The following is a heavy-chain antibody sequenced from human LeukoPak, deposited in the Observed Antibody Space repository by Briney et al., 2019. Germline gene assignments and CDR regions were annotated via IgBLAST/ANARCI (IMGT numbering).Heavy chain of an antibody. J-gene: IGHJ4*02. CDR1: GFPFSSDA. CDR3: AKGVSGY. V-gene: IGHV3-30*18. CDR2: ISYDGSNK. Sequence: PGGSLRLSCAGSGFPFSSDAMNWVRQAPGKGLEWVAVISYDGSNKYYADSVKGRFTISRDNSKNTLYLQMNSLRAEDTAVYYCAKGVSGYWGQGTLVTVSS. D-gene: IGHD5/OR15-5a*01.